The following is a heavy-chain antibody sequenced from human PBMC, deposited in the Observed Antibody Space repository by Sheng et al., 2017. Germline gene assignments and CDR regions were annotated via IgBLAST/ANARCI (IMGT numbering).Heavy chain of an antibody. CDR3: ARETGVTMVRGVSDAFDI. J-gene: IGHJ3*02. D-gene: IGHD3-10*01. CDR2: IIPIFGTA. CDR1: GGTFSSYA. Sequence: QVQLVQSGAEVKKPGSSVKVSCKASGGTFSSYAISWVRQAPGQGLEWMGGIIPIFGTANYAQKFQGRVTITADESTSTAYMELSSLRSEDTAVYYCARETGVTMVRGVSDAFDIWGQGTMVTVSS. V-gene: IGHV1-69*13.